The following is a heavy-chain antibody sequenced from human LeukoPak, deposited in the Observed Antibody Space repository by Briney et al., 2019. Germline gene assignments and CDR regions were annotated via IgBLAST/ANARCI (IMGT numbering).Heavy chain of an antibody. V-gene: IGHV3-7*01. J-gene: IGHJ4*02. D-gene: IGHD1-26*01. CDR3: ARGRGWELRGFKYFDY. CDR2: IKQDGSEK. Sequence: GGSLRLSCAASGFTFSRYWMSWVRQAPGKGLEWVANIKQDGSEKYYVDSVKGRFTISRDNAKNSLYLQMNSLRAEDTAVYYCARGRGWELRGFKYFDYWGQGTLVTVSS. CDR1: GFTFSRYW.